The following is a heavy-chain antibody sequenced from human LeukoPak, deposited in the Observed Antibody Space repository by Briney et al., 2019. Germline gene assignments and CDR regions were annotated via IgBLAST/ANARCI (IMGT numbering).Heavy chain of an antibody. CDR3: ARVSGWLQPFDY. CDR2: IYYSGST. Sequence: PSETLSLTCAVYGGSFSGYYWSWIRQHPGKGLEWIGYIYYSGSTYYNPSLKSRVTISVDTSNNQFSLKLSSVTAADTAVYYCARVSGWLQPFDYWGQGTLVTVSS. CDR1: GGSFSGYY. J-gene: IGHJ4*02. D-gene: IGHD5-24*01. V-gene: IGHV4-31*11.